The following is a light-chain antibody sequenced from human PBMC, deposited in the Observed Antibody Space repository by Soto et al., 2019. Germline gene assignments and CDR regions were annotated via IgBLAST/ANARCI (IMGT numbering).Light chain of an antibody. CDR2: GAS. CDR1: QSVSSNY. CDR3: QQYGSSPPTYT. Sequence: ETVLTQSPGTLSLSPGERVILSCRASQSVSSNYLAWYQQKPGQAPRLLIYGASSRATGIPDRFSGSGSGTDFTLTISRLEPEDFAVYYCQQYGSSPPTYTFGQGTNLEIK. V-gene: IGKV3-20*01. J-gene: IGKJ2*01.